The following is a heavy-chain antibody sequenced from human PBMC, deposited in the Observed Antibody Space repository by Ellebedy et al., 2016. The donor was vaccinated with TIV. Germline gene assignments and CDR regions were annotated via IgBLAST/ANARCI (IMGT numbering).Heavy chain of an antibody. CDR3: AGGYMVRGVSLDS. D-gene: IGHD3-10*01. CDR2: INGETGNT. CDR1: GNTGNPYG. V-gene: IGHV1-3*01. Sequence: ASVKVSCKASGNTGNPYGIHWVRQAPGQRLEWIGWINGETGNTKYSQMFQGRVTITRYTSANTAYMELRSLRSEDTALYFCAGGYMVRGVSLDSWGQGTQVAVSS. J-gene: IGHJ4*02.